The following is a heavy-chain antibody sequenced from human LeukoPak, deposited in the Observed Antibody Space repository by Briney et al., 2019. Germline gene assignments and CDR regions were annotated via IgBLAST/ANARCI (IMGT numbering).Heavy chain of an antibody. D-gene: IGHD2-21*02. CDR1: GVSVSSGSYY. Sequence: SETLSLTCTVSGVSVSSGSYYWSWIRQHPGKGLEWIGYIYYSGSTYYNPSLKSRVTISVDTSKNQFSLKLSSVTAADTAVYYCARLNRVVTAIQGFDYWGQGTLVTVSS. CDR2: IYYSGST. J-gene: IGHJ4*02. CDR3: ARLNRVVTAIQGFDY. V-gene: IGHV4-31*03.